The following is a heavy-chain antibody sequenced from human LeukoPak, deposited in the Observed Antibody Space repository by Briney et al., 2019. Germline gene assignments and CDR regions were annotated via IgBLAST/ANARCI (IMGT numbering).Heavy chain of an antibody. V-gene: IGHV4-39*01. CDR3: ARGLAPRITMIVRRAFDI. D-gene: IGHD3-22*01. J-gene: IGHJ3*02. CDR2: IYYSGST. CDR1: GGSISSSSYY. Sequence: SETLSLTCTVSGGSISSSSYYWGWIRQPPGKGLEWIGSIYYSGSTYYNPSLKSRVTISVDTSKNQFSLKLSSVTAADTAVYYCARGLAPRITMIVRRAFDIWGQGTMVTVSS.